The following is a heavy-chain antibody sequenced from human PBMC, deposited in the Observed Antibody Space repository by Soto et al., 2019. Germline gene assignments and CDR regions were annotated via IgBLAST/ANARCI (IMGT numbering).Heavy chain of an antibody. Sequence: GGSLRLSCAASEFTFSNYAMGWVRQAPGKGLEWVSAISYGGGTTYYADSVKGRFTISRDNSKNTLYLQMNSLRAEDTAVYYWAKNPGYYYDSTGYHFDYWGQGTLVTVSS. CDR2: ISYGGGTT. D-gene: IGHD3-22*01. CDR3: AKNPGYYYDSTGYHFDY. V-gene: IGHV3-23*01. CDR1: EFTFSNYA. J-gene: IGHJ4*02.